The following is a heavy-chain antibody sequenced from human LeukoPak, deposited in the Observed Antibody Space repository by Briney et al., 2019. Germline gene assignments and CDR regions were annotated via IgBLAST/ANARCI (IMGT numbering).Heavy chain of an antibody. D-gene: IGHD3-10*01. CDR1: RGTLSSYA. CDR3: AITGGFLGNWFDP. J-gene: IGHJ5*02. V-gene: IGHV1-69*10. Sequence: VNVSCKASRGTLSSYAISWVRQPPGQGREWMGRIIPFLGIAHYAQKLQGRVTITAEKYTSTAYMELSSLRSEDTAVYYCAITGGFLGNWFDPWGQGTMVTVSS. CDR2: IIPFLGIA.